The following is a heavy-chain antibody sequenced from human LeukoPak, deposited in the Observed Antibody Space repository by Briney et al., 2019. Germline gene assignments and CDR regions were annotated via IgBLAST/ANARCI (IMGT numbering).Heavy chain of an antibody. J-gene: IGHJ6*02. CDR3: AKGTMVRGVFYYYYGMDV. Sequence: PGGSLRLSCAASGFTFSSYAMSWVRQAPGKGLEWVSTISGSGGSTYYADSVKGRFTISRDNSKNTLYLQMNSLRVEDTAVYYCAKGTMVRGVFYYYYGMDVWGQGTTVTVSS. CDR1: GFTFSSYA. V-gene: IGHV3-23*01. D-gene: IGHD3-10*01. CDR2: ISGSGGST.